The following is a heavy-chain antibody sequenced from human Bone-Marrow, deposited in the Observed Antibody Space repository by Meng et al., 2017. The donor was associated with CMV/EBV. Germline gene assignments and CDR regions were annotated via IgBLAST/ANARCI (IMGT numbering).Heavy chain of an antibody. CDR3: ARDLGGWSGYFDL. V-gene: IGHV1-2*02. CDR1: EYTFIDHH. J-gene: IGHJ2*01. Sequence: ASVKVSCKASEYTFIDHHMHWVRRAPGQGLEWMGWINPNSGGTNYAQKFQGRVTMTRDTSISTAYMELSRLRSDDTAVYYCARDLGGWSGYFDLWGRGTLVTVSS. CDR2: INPNSGGT. D-gene: IGHD6-19*01.